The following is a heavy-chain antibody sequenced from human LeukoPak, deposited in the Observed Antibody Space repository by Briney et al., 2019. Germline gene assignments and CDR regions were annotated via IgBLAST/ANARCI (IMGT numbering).Heavy chain of an antibody. CDR3: AKDSSGYYFDY. Sequence: PGRSLRLSFAASGFTFDDYAMHWVRQAPGKGLEWVSGISWNSGSIGYADSVKGRFTISRDNAKNSLYLQMNSLRAEDTALYYCAKDSSGYYFDYWGQGTLVTASS. D-gene: IGHD3-22*01. V-gene: IGHV3-9*01. J-gene: IGHJ4*02. CDR2: ISWNSGSI. CDR1: GFTFDDYA.